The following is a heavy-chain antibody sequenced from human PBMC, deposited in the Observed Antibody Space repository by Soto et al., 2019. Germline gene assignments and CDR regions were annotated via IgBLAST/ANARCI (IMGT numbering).Heavy chain of an antibody. V-gene: IGHV1-18*04. CDR3: ARDPPGLYYFDY. CDR2: ITPNNGHT. J-gene: IGHJ4*02. Sequence: ASVKVSCKASGCVFATYGISWVRQAPRQGLEWMGWITPNNGHTDYARKFQGRVTMTTDTSTSTAYMELRSLRSDDTAVYYCARDPPGLYYFDYWGRGTLVTVSS. D-gene: IGHD3-10*01. CDR1: GCVFATYG.